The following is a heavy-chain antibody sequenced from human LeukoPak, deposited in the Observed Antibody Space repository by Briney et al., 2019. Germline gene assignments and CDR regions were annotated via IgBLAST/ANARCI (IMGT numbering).Heavy chain of an antibody. V-gene: IGHV1-46*01. Sequence: GASVKVSCKASGYIFSSNYIHWVRQAPGQGLEWMGMINPSHVITDYAQKFQGRVTMTRDTSTGTVYMELSSLTSEDTAVYYCARVGDTITRVLSRLTPIDFWGQGTLVTVSS. J-gene: IGHJ4*02. CDR1: GYIFSSNY. CDR2: INPSHVIT. CDR3: ARVGDTITRVLSRLTPIDF. D-gene: IGHD4-11*01.